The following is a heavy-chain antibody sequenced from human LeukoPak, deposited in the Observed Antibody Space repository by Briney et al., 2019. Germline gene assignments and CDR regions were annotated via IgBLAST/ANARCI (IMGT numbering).Heavy chain of an antibody. Sequence: GGSLRLSCAASGFTVSSNYMSWVRQAPGKGLEWVSVMYGCVNTVYADSVQGRFTISRDNSKNTLYLQMSSLRAEDTAVYYCAKSPKTAFLFDYWGKGTLVSVSA. CDR2: MYGCVNT. J-gene: IGHJ4*02. CDR1: GFTVSSNY. V-gene: IGHV3-66*01. CDR3: AKSPKTAFLFDY. D-gene: IGHD1-1*01.